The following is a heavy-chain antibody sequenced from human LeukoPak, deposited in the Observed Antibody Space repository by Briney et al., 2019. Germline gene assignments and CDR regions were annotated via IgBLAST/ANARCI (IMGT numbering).Heavy chain of an antibody. CDR3: ARAGRPYYDILTGYYQKYYFDY. J-gene: IGHJ4*02. D-gene: IGHD3-9*01. Sequence: GGSLRLSCAASGFIFSSYEMNWVRQAPGKGLEWVSYISNSGSTISYADSVKGRFTISRDNAKNSLYLQMNSLRAEDTAVYYCARAGRPYYDILTGYYQKYYFDYWGQGSLVTVSS. V-gene: IGHV3-48*03. CDR2: ISNSGSTI. CDR1: GFIFSSYE.